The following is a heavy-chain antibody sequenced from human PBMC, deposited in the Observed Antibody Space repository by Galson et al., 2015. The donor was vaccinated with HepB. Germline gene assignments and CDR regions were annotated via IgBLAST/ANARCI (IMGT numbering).Heavy chain of an antibody. V-gene: IGHV4-34*01. D-gene: IGHD2-2*01. Sequence: ETLSLTCAVYGGSFSGNYWTWIRQPPGKGLEWIGQIDHSGRSNYNPSLRSRVTISIDTSKNQFSLKGTSMSAADTAVYYCARVAPIVVVPAALSSPVTAPGPIDNWSQGTLVTVSS. CDR3: ARVAPIVVVPAALSSPVTAPGPIDN. CDR2: IDHSGRS. CDR1: GGSFSGNY. J-gene: IGHJ4*02.